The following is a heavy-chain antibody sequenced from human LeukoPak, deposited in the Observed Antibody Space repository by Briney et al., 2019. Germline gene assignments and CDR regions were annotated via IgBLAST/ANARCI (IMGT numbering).Heavy chain of an antibody. D-gene: IGHD2-15*01. V-gene: IGHV3-53*01. CDR1: GFTVSSNY. Sequence: GGSLRLSCAASGFTVSSNYMSWVRQAPGKGLEWVSVIYSGGSTYYADSVKGRFTISRDNSKNTLYLQMNSLRAEDTAVYYCAKPYCSGGSCYTNGGFDPWGQGTLVTVSS. CDR2: IYSGGST. J-gene: IGHJ5*02. CDR3: AKPYCSGGSCYTNGGFDP.